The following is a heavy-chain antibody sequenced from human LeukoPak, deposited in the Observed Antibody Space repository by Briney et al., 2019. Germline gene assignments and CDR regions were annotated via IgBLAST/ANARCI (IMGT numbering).Heavy chain of an antibody. V-gene: IGHV4-39*01. CDR1: SGSISSNNYY. Sequence: PSETLSLTCTVSSGSISSNNYYWGWIRQPPGKRLEWIGNIFYSGSTYYNPSLKSRLTISVDTSKNQFSLRLSSVTAADTAVYYCASAIRFLDSLSQYYFDYWGQGTLVTVSS. CDR2: IFYSGST. CDR3: ASAIRFLDSLSQYYFDY. D-gene: IGHD3-3*01. J-gene: IGHJ4*02.